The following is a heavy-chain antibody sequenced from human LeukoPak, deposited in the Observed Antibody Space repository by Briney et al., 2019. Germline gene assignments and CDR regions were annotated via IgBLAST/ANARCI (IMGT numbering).Heavy chain of an antibody. CDR2: INHSGST. CDR3: ARGGGGSYAYFDY. CDR1: GGSFSGYY. J-gene: IGHJ4*02. V-gene: IGHV4-34*01. Sequence: SETLSLTCAVYGGSFSGYYWSWIRQPPGKGLEWIGEINHSGSTNYSPSLKSRVTISVDTSKNQFSLKLSSVTAADTAVYYCARGGGGSYAYFDYWGQGTLVTVSS. D-gene: IGHD1-26*01.